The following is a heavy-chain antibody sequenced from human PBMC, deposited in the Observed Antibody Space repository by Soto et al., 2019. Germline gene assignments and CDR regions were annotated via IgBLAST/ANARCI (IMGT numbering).Heavy chain of an antibody. Sequence: GSLRLSCAASGFTFSSYSMNWVCQAPGKGLEWVSSISSSSSYIYYADSVKGRFTISRDNAKNSLYLQMNSLRAEDTAVYYCARVNPLSIAVAGVNYYYYYMDFWGKGTTVIVS. CDR2: ISSSSSYI. J-gene: IGHJ6*03. V-gene: IGHV3-21*01. CDR3: ARVNPLSIAVAGVNYYYYYMDF. CDR1: GFTFSSYS. D-gene: IGHD6-19*01.